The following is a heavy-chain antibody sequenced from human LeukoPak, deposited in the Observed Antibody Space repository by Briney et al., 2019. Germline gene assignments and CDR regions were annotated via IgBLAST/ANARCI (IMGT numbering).Heavy chain of an antibody. V-gene: IGHV3-48*03. D-gene: IGHD3-10*02. J-gene: IGHJ6*04. CDR2: ISSSGSTI. CDR1: GFTFTSYW. Sequence: GGSLGLSCAASGFTFTSYWMQWVRQAPGKGLEWVSYISSSGSTIYYADSVKGRFTISRDNAKNSLYLQMNSLRAEDTAVYYCAELGITMIGGVWGKGTTVTISS. CDR3: AELGITMIGGV.